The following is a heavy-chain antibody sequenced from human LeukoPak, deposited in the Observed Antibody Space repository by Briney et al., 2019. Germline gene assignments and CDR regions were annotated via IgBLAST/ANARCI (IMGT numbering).Heavy chain of an antibody. CDR3: AKVYSARNYAFDI. CDR2: IYTRGDT. CDR1: GGAVGSSH. Sequence: GGSLRLSCVASGGAVGSSHMNWARQAPGKGLEWVSVIYTRGDTYYAESVKGRFTISRDSYTNTVYLEMSSLRVEDTAIYYCAKVYSARNYAFDIWGQGTMVTVSS. V-gene: IGHV3-53*01. D-gene: IGHD2-21*01. J-gene: IGHJ3*02.